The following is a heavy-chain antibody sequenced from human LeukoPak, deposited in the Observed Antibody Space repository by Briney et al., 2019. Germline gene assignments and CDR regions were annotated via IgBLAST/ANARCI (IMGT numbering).Heavy chain of an antibody. CDR1: GGSFSGYY. CDR3: ARYPYSGIYYYFDY. Sequence: PSETLSLTCAVYGGSFSGYYWSWIRQPPGKGLEWIGEINHSGSTNYNPSLKSRVTISVDTSKNQFSLKLSSVTAADTAVYYCARYPYSGIYYYFDYWGLGTLVTVSS. CDR2: INHSGST. D-gene: IGHD1-26*01. J-gene: IGHJ4*02. V-gene: IGHV4-34*01.